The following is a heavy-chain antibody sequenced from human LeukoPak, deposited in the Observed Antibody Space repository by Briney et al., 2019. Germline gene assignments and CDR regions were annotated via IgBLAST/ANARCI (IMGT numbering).Heavy chain of an antibody. V-gene: IGHV1-18*01. Sequence: ASVKVSCKASGYTFTSYGISWVRQAPGQGLEWMGWISAYNGNTNYAQKLQGRVTMTTDTSTSTAYMELRSLRSDDTAVYYCAEGYCSGGSCYQNWFDPWGQGTLVTVSS. CDR3: AEGYCSGGSCYQNWFDP. CDR2: ISAYNGNT. D-gene: IGHD2-15*01. CDR1: GYTFTSYG. J-gene: IGHJ5*02.